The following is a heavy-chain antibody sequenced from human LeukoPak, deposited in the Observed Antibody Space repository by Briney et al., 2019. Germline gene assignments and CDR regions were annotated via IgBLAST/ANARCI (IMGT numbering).Heavy chain of an antibody. CDR3: ARVRHTSYYYYGMDV. CDR1: GGSMSSYY. CDR2: IYYSGST. J-gene: IGHJ6*02. Sequence: SETLSLTCTVSGGSMSSYYWSWIRQPPGKGLEWIGYIYYSGSTNYNPSLKSRVTISVDTSKNQFSLKLSSVTAADTAVYYCARVRHTSYYYYGMDVWGQGTTVTVSS. V-gene: IGHV4-59*01.